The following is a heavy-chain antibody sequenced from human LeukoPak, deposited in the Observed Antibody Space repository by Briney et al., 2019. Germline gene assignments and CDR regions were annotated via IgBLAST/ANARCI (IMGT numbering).Heavy chain of an antibody. CDR3: VRAIYCSGGSCYPSFDY. CDR1: GYTFTSYA. V-gene: IGHV1-3*01. CDR2: INAGNGNT. D-gene: IGHD2-15*01. Sequence: ASVKVSCKASGYTFTSYAMHWVRQAPGQRLEWMGWINAGNGNTKYSQKFQGRVTITRDTSASTAYMELSSLRSEDTAVYYCVRAIYCSGGSCYPSFDYWGQGTLVTVSS. J-gene: IGHJ4*02.